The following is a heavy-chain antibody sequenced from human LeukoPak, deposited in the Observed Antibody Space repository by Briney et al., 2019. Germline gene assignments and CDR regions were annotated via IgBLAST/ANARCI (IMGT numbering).Heavy chain of an antibody. D-gene: IGHD4-23*01. V-gene: IGHV4-39*07. CDR2: IYYSGST. Sequence: SETLSLTCVVYGGSFSSYYWGWIRQPPGKGLEWIGSIYYSGSTYYNPSLKSRVTISVDTSKNQFSLKLSSVTAADTAVYYCARDYGGSSPFDYWGQGTLVTVSS. CDR3: ARDYGGSSPFDY. J-gene: IGHJ4*02. CDR1: GGSFSSYY.